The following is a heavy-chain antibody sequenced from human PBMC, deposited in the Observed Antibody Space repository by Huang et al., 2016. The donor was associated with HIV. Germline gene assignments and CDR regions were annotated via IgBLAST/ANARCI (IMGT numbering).Heavy chain of an antibody. Sequence: QVQLVQSGAEVKKPGASVTVSCKVSGSTLPELSMHWLRQDPGKGLEWMGGFEPEDGETIYAKKCQGRVTMTEDTSTDTAYMELSSLRSEDTAVYYCATVYRRFRNHDSGDYYFDYWDQGTLVTVSS. CDR1: GSTLPELS. J-gene: IGHJ4*02. CDR2: FEPEDGET. D-gene: IGHD3-22*01. CDR3: ATVYRRFRNHDSGDYYFDY. V-gene: IGHV1-24*01.